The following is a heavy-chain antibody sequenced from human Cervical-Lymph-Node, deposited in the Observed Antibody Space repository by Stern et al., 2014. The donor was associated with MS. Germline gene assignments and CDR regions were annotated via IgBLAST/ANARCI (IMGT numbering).Heavy chain of an antibody. CDR3: VRERGRAKARFDY. Sequence: AQLVESGGGVVQPGRSLRLSCAASGFDFSVFDMHWVRQAPGKGLEWGAVIWDDGSNQNYADSVRGRFTFSRDNAKNMLYLQLDNLRAEDTAVYYCVRERGRAKARFDYWGQGTPVTVSS. J-gene: IGHJ4*02. CDR1: GFDFSVFD. CDR2: IWDDGSNQ. V-gene: IGHV3-33*01.